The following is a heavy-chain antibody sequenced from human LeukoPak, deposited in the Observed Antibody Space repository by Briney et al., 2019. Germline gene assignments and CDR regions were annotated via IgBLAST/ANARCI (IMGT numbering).Heavy chain of an antibody. V-gene: IGHV4-31*03. CDR2: IYDSGST. CDR3: ARSESWPGDPRYGMDV. D-gene: IGHD7-27*01. CDR1: GGSIRSGGYY. J-gene: IGHJ6*02. Sequence: SETLSLTCTVSGGSIRSGGYYWSWIRQHPGKGLEWIGYIYDSGSTYYNPSLESRVTMSVDTSRNQFSLNLSSVTAADAAVYHCARSESWPGDPRYGMDVWGQGTTVTVSS.